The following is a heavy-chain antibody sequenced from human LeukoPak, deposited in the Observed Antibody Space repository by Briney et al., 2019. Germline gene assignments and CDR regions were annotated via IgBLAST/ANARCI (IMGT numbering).Heavy chain of an antibody. D-gene: IGHD3-10*01. CDR3: ARDTGGSGSYYPTFDY. CDR1: GFTVSSNY. V-gene: IGHV3-53*01. J-gene: IGHJ4*02. CDR2: IYSGGST. Sequence: GGSLRLSCAASGFTVSSNYMSWVRQAPGKGLEWVSVIYSGGSTYYADSVKGRFTISRDNSKNTLYLQMNSLRAEDTAVYYCARDTGGSGSYYPTFDYWGQGTLVTVSS.